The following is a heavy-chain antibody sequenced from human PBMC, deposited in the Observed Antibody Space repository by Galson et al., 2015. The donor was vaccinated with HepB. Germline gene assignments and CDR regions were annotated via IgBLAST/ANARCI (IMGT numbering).Heavy chain of an antibody. Sequence: SVKVSCKASGYTFTSYGISWVRQAPGQGLEWMGWISAYNGNTNYAQKLQGRVTMTTDTSTSTACMELRSLRSDDTAVYYCARDYYDSSGQRVDYWGQGTLVTVSS. CDR1: GYTFTSYG. D-gene: IGHD3-22*01. CDR3: ARDYYDSSGQRVDY. V-gene: IGHV1-18*04. J-gene: IGHJ4*02. CDR2: ISAYNGNT.